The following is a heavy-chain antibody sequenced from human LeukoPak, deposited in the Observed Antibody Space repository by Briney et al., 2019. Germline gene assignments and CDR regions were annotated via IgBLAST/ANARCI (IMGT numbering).Heavy chain of an antibody. D-gene: IGHD1-26*01. Sequence: PGGSLRLSCAASGFTFSSYWRSWFGQAPGKGRGGGANKNQDGSEKYYVDSVKGRFTISRDNAKNSLYLQMNSLRAEDTAVYYCANAYSGSYYDYYYYMDVWGKGTTVTVSS. CDR2: KNQDGSEK. V-gene: IGHV3-7*01. CDR1: GFTFSSYW. J-gene: IGHJ6*03. CDR3: ANAYSGSYYDYYYYMDV.